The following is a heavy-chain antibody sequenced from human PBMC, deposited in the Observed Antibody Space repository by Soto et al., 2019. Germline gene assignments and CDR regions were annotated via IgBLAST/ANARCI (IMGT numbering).Heavy chain of an antibody. CDR3: ARDWVDGDYFYFYGMDV. CDR2: ISYDGSNK. CDR1: GFTFSSYA. V-gene: IGHV3-30-3*01. D-gene: IGHD4-17*01. Sequence: GGSLRLSCAASGFTFSSYAMHWVRQAPGKGLEWVAVISYDGSNKYYADSVKGRFTISRDNSKNTLYLQMNSLRAEDTAVYYCARDWVDGDYFYFYGMDVWGQGTLITVSS. J-gene: IGHJ6*02.